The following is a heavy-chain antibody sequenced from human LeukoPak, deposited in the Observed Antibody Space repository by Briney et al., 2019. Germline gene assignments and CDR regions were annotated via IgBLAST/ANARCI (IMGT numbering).Heavy chain of an antibody. CDR3: AKYNYYDSSGYN. Sequence: GGSLRLSCAASGFTFSSYAMSWLRQAPGKGLEWVSAISGSGGSTYYADSVKGRFTISRDNSKNTLYLQMNSLRAEDTAVYYCAKYNYYDSSGYNWGQGTLVTVSS. CDR2: ISGSGGST. V-gene: IGHV3-23*01. CDR1: GFTFSSYA. J-gene: IGHJ4*02. D-gene: IGHD3-22*01.